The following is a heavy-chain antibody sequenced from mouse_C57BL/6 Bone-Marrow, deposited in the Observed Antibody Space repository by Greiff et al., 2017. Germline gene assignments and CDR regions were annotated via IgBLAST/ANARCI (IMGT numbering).Heavy chain of an antibody. CDR2: ISDGGSYT. Sequence: DVKLVESGGGLVKPGGSLKLSCAASGFTFSSYAMSWVRQTPEKRLEWVATISDGGSYTYYPDNVKGRFTISRDNAKNNLYLQMSHLKSEDTAMYYCAREGRYDGYYDYWGQGTTLTVSS. CDR1: GFTFSSYA. J-gene: IGHJ2*01. CDR3: AREGRYDGYYDY. D-gene: IGHD2-3*01. V-gene: IGHV5-4*01.